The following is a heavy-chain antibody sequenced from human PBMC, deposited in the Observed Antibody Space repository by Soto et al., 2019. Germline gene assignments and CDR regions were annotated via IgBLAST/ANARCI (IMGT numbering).Heavy chain of an antibody. CDR2: IIPIFGTA. Sequence: ASVKVSCKASGGTFSSYAISWVRQAPGQGLEWMGGIIPIFGTANYAQKFQGRVTITADESTSTAYMELSSLRSEDTAVYYCARGYCSSTSCLAGYYYYGMDVWGQGTTVTAP. V-gene: IGHV1-69*13. D-gene: IGHD2-2*01. CDR3: ARGYCSSTSCLAGYYYYGMDV. J-gene: IGHJ6*02. CDR1: GGTFSSYA.